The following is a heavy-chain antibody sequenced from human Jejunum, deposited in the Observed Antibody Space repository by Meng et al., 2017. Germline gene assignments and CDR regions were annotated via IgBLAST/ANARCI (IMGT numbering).Heavy chain of an antibody. J-gene: IGHJ4*02. D-gene: IGHD3-16*01. CDR3: ARGVGDIRFGFDY. CDR2: TFHSGAS. V-gene: IGHV4-4*02. CDR1: CDSSSSCEW. Sequence: QLPDSGPGWRQASWYLSLTFNVSCDSSSSCEWCDWRRKAPGNGLEWIGETFHSGASNFIPSLKNCVPITLAQSKNQFSLMLIAVTGEATAVYYCARGVGDIRFGFDYWGQGILVTVSS.